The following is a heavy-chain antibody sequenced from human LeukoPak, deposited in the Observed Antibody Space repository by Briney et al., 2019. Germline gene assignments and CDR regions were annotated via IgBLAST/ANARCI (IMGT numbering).Heavy chain of an antibody. V-gene: IGHV3-48*01. CDR2: ISSSSSTI. J-gene: IGHJ3*02. Sequence: QSGGSLRLSCAASGFTFSSYSMNWVRQAPGKGLEWVSYISSSSSTIYYADSVKGRFTISRDNAKNSLYLRMNSLRAEDTAVYYCARRLYCSGSSCHTGPDAFDIWGQGTMVTVSS. CDR3: ARRLYCSGSSCHTGPDAFDI. CDR1: GFTFSSYS. D-gene: IGHD2-15*01.